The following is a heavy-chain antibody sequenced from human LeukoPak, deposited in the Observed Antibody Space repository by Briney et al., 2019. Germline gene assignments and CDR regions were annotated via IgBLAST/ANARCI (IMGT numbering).Heavy chain of an antibody. D-gene: IGHD6-19*01. J-gene: IGHJ4*02. Sequence: SQTLSLTCAISGDSVSSNSAAWNWIRQSQSRGLDWLGKTYYRSKWYNYYEVSVKSRITSNRDTSKNQFSLQLNSVSPEDTAVYYCARDSSGCFDYWGQGTLVTVS. CDR3: ARDSSGCFDY. V-gene: IGHV6-1*01. CDR2: TYYRSKWYN. CDR1: GDSVSSNSAA.